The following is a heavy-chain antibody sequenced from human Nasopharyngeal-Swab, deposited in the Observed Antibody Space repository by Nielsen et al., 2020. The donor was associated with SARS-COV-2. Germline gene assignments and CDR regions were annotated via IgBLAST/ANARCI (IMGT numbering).Heavy chain of an antibody. CDR2: ISSSSSYI. V-gene: IGHV3-21*01. Sequence: GGSLRLSCAASGFTFSSYSMNWVRQAPGKGLEWVSSISSSSSYIYYADSVKGRFTISRDNAKHSLYLQMNSLRAEDTAVYYCARDREMATILAGNTAFDIWGQGTLVTVSS. J-gene: IGHJ3*02. CDR1: GFTFSSYS. CDR3: ARDREMATILAGNTAFDI. D-gene: IGHD5-24*01.